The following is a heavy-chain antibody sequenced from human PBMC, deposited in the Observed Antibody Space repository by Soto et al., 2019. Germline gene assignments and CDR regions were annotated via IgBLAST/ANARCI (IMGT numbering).Heavy chain of an antibody. D-gene: IGHD5-18*01. CDR3: AKEVHTDSYRSGMDV. CDR1: GFAFSTYA. CDR2: ISGDSGGT. J-gene: IGHJ6*04. V-gene: IGHV3-23*01. Sequence: GGSLRLSCVASGFAFSTYAMDWVRQAPGKGLEWVSLISGDSGGTDYADSVKGRFTISRDNSKNTLFLQMNSLRVEDTATYYCAKEVHTDSYRSGMDVWGKGTTVTVSS.